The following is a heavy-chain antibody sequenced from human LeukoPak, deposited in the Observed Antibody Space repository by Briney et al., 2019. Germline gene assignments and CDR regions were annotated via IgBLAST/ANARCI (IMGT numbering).Heavy chain of an antibody. Sequence: GGSLRLSCAASGFTFSSYSMNWVRQAPGKGLEWVSSISSSSSYIYYADSVKGRFTISRDNAKNSLYLQMNSLRAEDTAVYYCAGDGAPRHSSSWSYFDYWGQGTLVTVSS. D-gene: IGHD6-13*01. CDR1: GFTFSSYS. CDR2: ISSSSSYI. V-gene: IGHV3-21*01. CDR3: AGDGAPRHSSSWSYFDY. J-gene: IGHJ4*02.